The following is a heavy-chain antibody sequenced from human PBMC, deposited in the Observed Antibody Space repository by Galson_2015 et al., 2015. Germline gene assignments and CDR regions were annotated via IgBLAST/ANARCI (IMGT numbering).Heavy chain of an antibody. CDR2: TYCRSKWYN. CDR1: GDSVSSNSAA. J-gene: IGHJ6*02. V-gene: IGHV6-1*01. Sequence: CAISGDSVSSNSAAWNWIRQSPSRGLEWLGRTYCRSKWYNDYAVSVKSRITINPDTSKNQFSLQLNSVTPEDTAVYYCARDEPNYYDSSGYYQQYYGMDVWGQGTTVTVSS. D-gene: IGHD3-22*01. CDR3: ARDEPNYYDSSGYYQQYYGMDV.